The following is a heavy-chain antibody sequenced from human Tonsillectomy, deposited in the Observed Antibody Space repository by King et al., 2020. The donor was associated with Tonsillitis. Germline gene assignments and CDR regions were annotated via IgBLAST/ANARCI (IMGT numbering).Heavy chain of an antibody. Sequence: VQLVESGGGLVKPGGSLRLSCAASGFTFSDYYMSWIRQAPGKGLEWVSYISSSSSYTNYADSVKGRLTISRDNAKNSLYLQMNSLRDEDTAVYYCARGSDPGNYSYGMDVWGQGTTVTVSS. D-gene: IGHD1-14*01. CDR3: ARGSDPGNYSYGMDV. CDR1: GFTFSDYY. CDR2: ISSSSSYT. V-gene: IGHV3-11*06. J-gene: IGHJ6*02.